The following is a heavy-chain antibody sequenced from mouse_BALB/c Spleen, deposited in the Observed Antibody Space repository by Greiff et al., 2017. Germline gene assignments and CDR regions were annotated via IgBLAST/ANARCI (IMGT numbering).Heavy chain of an antibody. Sequence: EVQLHQSGAELVKPGASVKLSCTASGFNIKDTYLHWVKQRPEQGLEWFGRIDPANGNTKYDPKFQGKATITAATSSNTAYLQLSSLTSEDTAVYYGARIPSLLRCYCDDWGQGTTLTVSS. V-gene: IGHV14-3*02. CDR1: GFNIKDTY. J-gene: IGHJ2*01. D-gene: IGHD1-2*01. CDR3: ARIPSLLRCYCDD. CDR2: IDPANGNT.